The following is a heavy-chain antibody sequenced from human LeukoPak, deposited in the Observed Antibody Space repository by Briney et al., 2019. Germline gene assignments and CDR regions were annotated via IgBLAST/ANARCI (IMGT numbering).Heavy chain of an antibody. D-gene: IGHD6-13*01. V-gene: IGHV4-61*02. Sequence: ESGPELVKPSQTLSLTCTVSGGSISSGGYYWSWIRQPAGKGLEWIGRIYTSGSTNYNPSLKRRVTMSVDTSKNQFSLKLSSVTAADTAVYYCARDKKQLVRWFDPWGQGTLVTVSS. CDR2: IYTSGST. J-gene: IGHJ5*02. CDR1: GGSISSGGYY. CDR3: ARDKKQLVRWFDP.